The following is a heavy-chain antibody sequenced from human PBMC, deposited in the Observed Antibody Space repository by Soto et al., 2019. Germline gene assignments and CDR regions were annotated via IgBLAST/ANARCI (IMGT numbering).Heavy chain of an antibody. J-gene: IGHJ6*02. CDR3: ARAGWRTGGYYYGMDV. CDR1: GGTFSSYA. CDR2: IIPIFGTA. D-gene: IGHD2-15*01. Sequence: SVKVSCKASGGTFSSYAISWVRQAPGQGLEWMGGIIPIFGTANYARKFQGRVTITADESTSTAYMELSSLRSEDTAVYYCARAGWRTGGYYYGMDVWGQATTVTVSS. V-gene: IGHV1-69*13.